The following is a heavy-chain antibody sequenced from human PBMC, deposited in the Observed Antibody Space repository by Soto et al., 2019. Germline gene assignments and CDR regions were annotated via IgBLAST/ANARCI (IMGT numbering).Heavy chain of an antibody. V-gene: IGHV6-1*01. CDR2: TYYRSKWTN. CDR1: GDSVSSTSAS. D-gene: IGHD2-15*01. J-gene: IGHJ4*02. Sequence: QVQLQQSGPGLVKPSQTLSLTCAISGDSVSSTSASWNWIRQSPSRGLEWLGRTYYRSKWTNDYAVSVRSRITINPDTSKNQFSLQLSSVTPEDTAMYYCVRGYSSSFVYWGQGTLVTVSS. CDR3: VRGYSSSFVY.